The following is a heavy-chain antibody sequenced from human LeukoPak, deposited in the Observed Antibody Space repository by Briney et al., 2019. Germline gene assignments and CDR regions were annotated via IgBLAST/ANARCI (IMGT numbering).Heavy chain of an antibody. CDR2: ISGSGGST. J-gene: IGHJ4*02. V-gene: IGHV3-23*01. CDR3: TKSPKGGPPSSFAY. D-gene: IGHD3-16*01. CDR1: GFTFSSYA. Sequence: QPGGSLRLSCAASGFTFSSYAMSWVRQAPGKGLEWVSAISGSGGSTYYADSVKGRFTISRDNSKNTLYLQMNSLRAEDTAVYYWTKSPKGGPPSSFAYGGQGPLATVS.